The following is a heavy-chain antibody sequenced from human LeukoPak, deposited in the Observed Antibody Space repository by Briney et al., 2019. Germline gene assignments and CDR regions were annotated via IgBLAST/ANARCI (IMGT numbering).Heavy chain of an antibody. CDR3: ARATDFWSGYTDYYYYYYMDV. CDR1: GGTFSSYA. J-gene: IGHJ6*03. Sequence: ASVKVSCKASGGTFSSYAISWVRQAPGQGLEWMGGIIPIFGTANYAQKFQGRVTITADESTSTAYMELSSLRSEDTAVYYCARATDFWSGYTDYYYYYYMDVWGKGTTVTVSS. D-gene: IGHD3-3*01. CDR2: IIPIFGTA. V-gene: IGHV1-69*01.